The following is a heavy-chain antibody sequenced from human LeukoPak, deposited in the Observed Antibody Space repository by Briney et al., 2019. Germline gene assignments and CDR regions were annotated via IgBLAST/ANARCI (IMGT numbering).Heavy chain of an antibody. J-gene: IGHJ3*02. V-gene: IGHV3-64*01. CDR3: ARDLGLRFFDAFDI. Sequence: GSLRLSCAASGFTFSSYAMHWVRQAPGKGLEYVSAISSNGGSTYYANSVKGRFTISRDNPKNTLYLQMGSLRAEGMAVYYCARDLGLRFFDAFDIWGQGTMVTVSS. D-gene: IGHD3-3*01. CDR2: ISSNGGST. CDR1: GFTFSSYA.